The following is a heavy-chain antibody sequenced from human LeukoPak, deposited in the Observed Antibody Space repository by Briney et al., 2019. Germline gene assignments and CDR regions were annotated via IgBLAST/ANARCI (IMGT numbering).Heavy chain of an antibody. CDR1: GFTFSSYS. D-gene: IGHD3-10*01. V-gene: IGHV3-21*01. CDR2: ISSSSSYI. J-gene: IGHJ4*02. Sequence: PGGSLRLSCAASGFTFSSYSMNWVRQAPGKGLEWVSSISSSSSYIYYADSVKGRFTISRDNAKNSLYLQMNSLRAEDTAVYYCARDRGSGSSGIFDYWGQGTLVTVSS. CDR3: ARDRGSGSSGIFDY.